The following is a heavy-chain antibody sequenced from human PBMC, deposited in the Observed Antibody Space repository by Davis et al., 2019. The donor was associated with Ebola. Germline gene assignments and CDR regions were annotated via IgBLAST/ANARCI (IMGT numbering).Heavy chain of an antibody. Sequence: GGSLRLSCAASGYPFTNYGMHWIRQVPGKGLEWVAVLWSDGRREDYADSVKGRFTVSRDISKETQYLQMNTLRVEDTAIYYCARAEGILDSDYFEYWGQGTQVTVSS. J-gene: IGHJ4*02. D-gene: IGHD3/OR15-3a*01. CDR1: GYPFTNYG. CDR3: ARAEGILDSDYFEY. CDR2: LWSDGRRE. V-gene: IGHV3-33*03.